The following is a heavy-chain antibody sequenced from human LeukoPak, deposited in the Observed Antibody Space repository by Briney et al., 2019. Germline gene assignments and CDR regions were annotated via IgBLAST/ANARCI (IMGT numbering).Heavy chain of an antibody. D-gene: IGHD6-13*01. CDR3: ARIRRYSSSWYNWFDP. CDR1: GYTLTSYG. Sequence: GASVKVSCKASGYTLTSYGISWVRQAPGQGLEWMGWISAYNGNTNYAQKLQGRVTMTTDTSTSTAYMELRSLRSDDTAVYYCARIRRYSSSWYNWFDPWGQGTLVTVSS. V-gene: IGHV1-18*01. CDR2: ISAYNGNT. J-gene: IGHJ5*02.